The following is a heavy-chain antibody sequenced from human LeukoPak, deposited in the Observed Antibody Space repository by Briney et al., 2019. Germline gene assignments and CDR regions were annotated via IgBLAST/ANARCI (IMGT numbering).Heavy chain of an antibody. J-gene: IGHJ6*03. V-gene: IGHV3-53*01. Sequence: GGSLRRSCAASGFSVINRFMLWLRQAPGEGLQWVSTVNGAGVTYYAASVKRRFTISRDTVKNTFSLQMNNLSADDTAVYFCARRGVQAYMDVWGKGTTVIVSS. CDR1: GFSVINRF. D-gene: IGHD1-26*01. CDR2: VNGAGVT. CDR3: ARRGVQAYMDV.